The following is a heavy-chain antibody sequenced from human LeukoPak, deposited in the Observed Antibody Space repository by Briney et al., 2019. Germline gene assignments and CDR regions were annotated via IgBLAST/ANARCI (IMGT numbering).Heavy chain of an antibody. CDR3: AKTVTTQAYYWYFDL. J-gene: IGHJ2*01. V-gene: IGHV3-23*01. D-gene: IGHD4-17*01. CDR1: GFTFSSYA. Sequence: GGSLRLSCAASGFTFSSYAMSWVRQAPGKGLEWVSAISGSGGSTNYADSVKGRFTISRDNSRNTLYLDMNILRAEDTAVYYCAKTVTTQAYYWYFDLWGRGTLVTVSS. CDR2: ISGSGGST.